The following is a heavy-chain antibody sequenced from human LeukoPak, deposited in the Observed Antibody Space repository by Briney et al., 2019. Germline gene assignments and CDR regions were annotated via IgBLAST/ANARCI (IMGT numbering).Heavy chain of an antibody. CDR1: GFTFSSYG. Sequence: GGSLRLSCAASGFTFSSYGMSWVRQAPGKGLEWVSAIETGGASTYYADSVKGRFSISRDNSKNTLYLQMNTLRAEDTAVYFCAREEHYRRYFALWGRGTLVTVSS. CDR2: IETGGAST. CDR3: AREEHYRRYFAL. J-gene: IGHJ2*01. V-gene: IGHV3-23*01. D-gene: IGHD3-16*02.